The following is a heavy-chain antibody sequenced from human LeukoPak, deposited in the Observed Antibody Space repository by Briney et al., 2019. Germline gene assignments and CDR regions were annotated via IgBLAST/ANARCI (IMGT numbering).Heavy chain of an antibody. Sequence: SVKVSCKASGGTFSSYAISWVRQAPGQGLEWMGRIIPILGIANYAQKFQGRVTITADKSTSTAYMELSSLRSEDTAVYYCARESSHYYDSSGYESAFDYWGQGTLVTVSS. CDR3: ARESSHYYDSSGYESAFDY. CDR1: GGTFSSYA. V-gene: IGHV1-69*04. D-gene: IGHD3-22*01. J-gene: IGHJ4*02. CDR2: IIPILGIA.